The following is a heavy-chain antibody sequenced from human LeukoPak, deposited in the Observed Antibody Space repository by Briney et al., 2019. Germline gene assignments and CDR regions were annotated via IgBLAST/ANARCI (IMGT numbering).Heavy chain of an antibody. Sequence: ASVKVSCKASGGTFSSYAISWVRQAPGQGLEWMGRIIPILGIANYAQKFQGRVTITADKSTSTAYMELGSLRSEDTAVYYCARPSELYYYYGMDVWGQGTTVTVSS. J-gene: IGHJ6*02. D-gene: IGHD1-7*01. CDR3: ARPSELYYYYGMDV. V-gene: IGHV1-69*04. CDR2: IIPILGIA. CDR1: GGTFSSYA.